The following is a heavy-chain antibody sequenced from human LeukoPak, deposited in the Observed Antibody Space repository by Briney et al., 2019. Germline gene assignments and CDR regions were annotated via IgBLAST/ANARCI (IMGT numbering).Heavy chain of an antibody. D-gene: IGHD2-15*01. Sequence: SETLSLTCTVSGGSISSSSYYWGWIRQPPGNGLEWIGSIYYSGSTYYNPSLKSRVTISVDTSKNQFSLKLSSVTAADTAVYYCASPHSAPWNWFDPWGQGTLVTVSS. CDR2: IYYSGST. V-gene: IGHV4-39*07. CDR3: ASPHSAPWNWFDP. CDR1: GGSISSSSYY. J-gene: IGHJ5*02.